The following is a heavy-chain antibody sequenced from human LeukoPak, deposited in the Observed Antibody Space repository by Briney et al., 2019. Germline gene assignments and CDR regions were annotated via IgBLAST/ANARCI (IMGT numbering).Heavy chain of an antibody. D-gene: IGHD2-2*01. CDR2: ISSSGASR. J-gene: IGHJ6*03. Sequence: GGSLRLSCEVSGFTFRNYAMTWVRQAPGKGLEWVSAISSSGASRNYADSVKGRFTISRDNSKNTLNLQMSRLRAEDTAVYYCAKGACTDTNCCDVASSYHYYYQMDVWGKGTTVIVSS. CDR1: GFTFRNYA. CDR3: AKGACTDTNCCDVASSYHYYYQMDV. V-gene: IGHV3-23*01.